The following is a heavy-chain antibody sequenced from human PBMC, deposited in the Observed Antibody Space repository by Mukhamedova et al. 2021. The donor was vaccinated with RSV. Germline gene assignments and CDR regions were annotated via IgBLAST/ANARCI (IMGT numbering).Heavy chain of an antibody. V-gene: IGHV3-23*01. Sequence: RQAPGKGLEWVSSITGAGVNTYYADSVKGRFTVSRDNSKNTLYLQMNSLRAEDTAIYYCAKDPSTETTGWYFDLLGRGTLVTVSS. D-gene: IGHD4-17*01. CDR3: AKDPSTETTGWYFDL. J-gene: IGHJ2*01. CDR2: ITGAGVNT.